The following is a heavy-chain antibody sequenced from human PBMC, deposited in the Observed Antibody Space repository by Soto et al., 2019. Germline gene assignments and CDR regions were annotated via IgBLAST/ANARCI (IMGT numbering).Heavy chain of an antibody. V-gene: IGHV4-39*01. CDR1: GGSISSGSYF. D-gene: IGHD3-9*01. CDR2: IYYSGST. Sequence: SETLSLTCSVSGGSISSGSYFWGWIRQPPGKGLEWIGSIYYSGSTYYNPSLKSRVTVSVDTSKNQFSLKLSSVAAADTAVYYCAGHYPIPYYDILPGSNDAFDIWGQGTMVT. CDR3: AGHYPIPYYDILPGSNDAFDI. J-gene: IGHJ3*02.